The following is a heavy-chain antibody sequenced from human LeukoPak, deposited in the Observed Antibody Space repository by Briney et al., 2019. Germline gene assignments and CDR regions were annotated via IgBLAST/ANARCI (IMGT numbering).Heavy chain of an antibody. D-gene: IGHD7-27*01. V-gene: IGHV1-18*01. CDR3: ARARDGDPHFDY. CDR2: ISAYNGNT. CDR1: GYTFTSYD. Sequence: ASVKVSCKASGYTFTSYDINWVRQAPGQGLEWMGWISAYNGNTNYAQKLQGRVTMTTDTSTSTAYMELRSLRSDDTAVYYCARARDGDPHFDYWGQGTLVTVSS. J-gene: IGHJ4*02.